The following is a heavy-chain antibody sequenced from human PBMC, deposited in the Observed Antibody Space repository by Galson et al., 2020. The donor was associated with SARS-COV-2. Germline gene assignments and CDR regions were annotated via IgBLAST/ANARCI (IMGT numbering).Heavy chain of an antibody. CDR2: FDPEDGET. V-gene: IGHV1-24*01. Sequence: ASVKVSCKVSGYTLTELSMHWVRQAPGKGLEWMGGFDPEDGETIYAQKFQGRVTMTEDTSTDTAYMELSSLRSEDTAVYYCATTTPVDQTNWFDPGGQGTLVTVSS. CDR1: GYTLTELS. J-gene: IGHJ5*02. CDR3: ATTTPVDQTNWFDP.